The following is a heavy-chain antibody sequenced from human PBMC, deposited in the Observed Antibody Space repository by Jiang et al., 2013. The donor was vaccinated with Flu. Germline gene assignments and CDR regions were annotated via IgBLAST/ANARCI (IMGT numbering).Heavy chain of an antibody. D-gene: IGHD6-19*01. Sequence: SQTLSLTCAISGDSVSSNSAAWNWIRQSPSRGLEWLGRTYYRSKWYNDYAVSVKSRITINPDTSKNQFSLQLNSVTPEDTAVYYCASAKEPGIAVADYGWYFDYWGQGTLVTVSS. J-gene: IGHJ4*02. CDR3: ASAKEPGIAVADYGWYFDY. V-gene: IGHV6-1*01. CDR2: TYYRSKWYN. CDR1: GDSVSSNSAA.